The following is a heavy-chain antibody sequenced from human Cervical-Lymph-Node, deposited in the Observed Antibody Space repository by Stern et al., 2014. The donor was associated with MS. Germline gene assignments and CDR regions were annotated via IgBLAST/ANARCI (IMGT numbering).Heavy chain of an antibody. CDR1: GFTFSDYY. J-gene: IGHJ4*02. D-gene: IGHD3-10*01. CDR2: ISSRDGTI. V-gene: IGHV3-11*01. CDR3: ARAGGSEDDF. Sequence: EHLVESGGGLVKPGGSLRLSCAASGFTFSDYYMTWIRQAPGKGLEWISYISSRDGTIYYADSVKGRFTISRDNAKKSLYLQMNSLRAEDTAVYYCARAGGSEDDFWGQGTLVTVSS.